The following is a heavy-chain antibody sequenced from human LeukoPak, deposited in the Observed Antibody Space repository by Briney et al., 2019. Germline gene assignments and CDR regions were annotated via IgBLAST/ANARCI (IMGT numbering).Heavy chain of an antibody. CDR3: ASRAGKTGTTDYYYYYYMDV. V-gene: IGHV4-59*12. D-gene: IGHD1-1*01. CDR1: GGSISSYY. CDR2: IYYSGST. Sequence: SETLSLTCTVSGGSISSYYWSWIRQPPGKGLEWIGYIYYSGSTNYNPSLKSRVTISVDTSKNQFSLKLSSVTAADTAVYYCASRAGKTGTTDYYYYYYMDVWGKGTTVTVSS. J-gene: IGHJ6*03.